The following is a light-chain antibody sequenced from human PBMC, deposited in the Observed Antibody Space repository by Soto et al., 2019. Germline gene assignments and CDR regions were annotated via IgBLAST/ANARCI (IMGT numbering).Light chain of an antibody. CDR2: SAS. Sequence: DIQMTQSPSSVSAFVGESVTITCHASQRISAFLNWYHQKPGKAPKLLIYSASYLQSGVPSNFSGSGSGTDFTLSIVTLQPEDSGTYFCQQSYRLPITFGGGTKVDIK. J-gene: IGKJ4*01. CDR3: QQSYRLPIT. V-gene: IGKV1-39*01. CDR1: QRISAF.